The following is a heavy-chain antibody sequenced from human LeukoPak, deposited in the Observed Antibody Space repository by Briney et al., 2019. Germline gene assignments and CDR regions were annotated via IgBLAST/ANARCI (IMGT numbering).Heavy chain of an antibody. CDR3: APRRGYSYWFDP. CDR2: INHSGST. D-gene: IGHD5-12*01. J-gene: IGHJ5*02. Sequence: SETLSLTCTVSGGSISSSSYYWSWIRQPPGKGLEWIAEINHSGSTNYNPSLKSRVTISVDTSKNQFSLKLSSVTAADTAVYYCAPRRGYSYWFDPWGQGTLVTVSS. V-gene: IGHV4-39*07. CDR1: GGSISSSSYY.